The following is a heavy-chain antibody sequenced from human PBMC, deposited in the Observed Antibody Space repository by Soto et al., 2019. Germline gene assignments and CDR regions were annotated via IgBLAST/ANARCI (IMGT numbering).Heavy chain of an antibody. CDR3: ARNLMDYDILTGYYMGYYFDY. CDR1: GYTFTSYG. CDR2: ISAYNGNR. Sequence: ASVKVSCKASGYTFTSYGIRWVRQAPGQGLEWMGWISAYNGNRTYAQKLQGRVTITRDTSASTAYMELSSLRSEDTAVYYCARNLMDYDILTGYYMGYYFDYWGQGTLVTVSS. J-gene: IGHJ4*02. D-gene: IGHD3-9*01. V-gene: IGHV1-18*01.